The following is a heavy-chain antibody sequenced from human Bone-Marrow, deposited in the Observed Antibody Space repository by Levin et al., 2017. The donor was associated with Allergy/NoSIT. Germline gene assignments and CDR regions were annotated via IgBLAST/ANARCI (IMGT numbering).Heavy chain of an antibody. CDR1: GFNFNNFW. V-gene: IGHV3-7*02. J-gene: IGHJ4*01. CDR2: INEDGSKI. D-gene: IGHD1-26*01. CDR3: ASKLGGPPNY. Sequence: PGGSLRLSCAASGFNFNNFWMHWVRQAPGKGLEWVANINEDGSKIYYVDSVKGRFTISRDNAKNSLYLQMNSLRGEDTAVYYCASKLGGPPNYWGQGTLVAVSS.